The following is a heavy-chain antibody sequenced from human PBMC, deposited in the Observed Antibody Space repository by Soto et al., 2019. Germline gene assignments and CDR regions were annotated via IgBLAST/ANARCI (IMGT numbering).Heavy chain of an antibody. CDR1: GYRFTNHG. CDR2: ISAYNGNT. Sequence: GASVKVSCKASGYRFTNHGISWVRQAPGQGLEWMGWISAYNGNTNYAQKLQGRVTMTTDTSTSTAYMELRSLRSDDTAVYYCARDLSYSSSWGWFDPWGQGTLVTVSS. J-gene: IGHJ5*02. V-gene: IGHV1-18*01. D-gene: IGHD6-13*01. CDR3: ARDLSYSSSWGWFDP.